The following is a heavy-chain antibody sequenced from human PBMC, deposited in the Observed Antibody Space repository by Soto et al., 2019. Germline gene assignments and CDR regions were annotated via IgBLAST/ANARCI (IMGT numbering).Heavy chain of an antibody. D-gene: IGHD3-10*01. J-gene: IGHJ3*02. Sequence: ASVKVSCKDSGHTLTSAGISWLRHAPGQTFEWMGWISTHNGNTIYAPRVQDRVTLTAQISTNTAYLELRSLRDDHTAVYYCQREGILGPHDGYDMSGQGTLVTVSS. CDR1: GHTLTSAG. V-gene: IGHV1-18*04. CDR3: QREGILGPHDGYDM. CDR2: ISTHNGNT.